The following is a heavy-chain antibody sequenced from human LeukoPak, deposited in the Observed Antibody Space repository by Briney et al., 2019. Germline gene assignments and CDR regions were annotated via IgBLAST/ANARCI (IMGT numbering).Heavy chain of an antibody. Sequence: GESLKISCKGSGYSFTTYWIGWVRQMSGQGLEWMGIIYPGDSDTRYSPSFQGQVTISADKSIRTAYLQWSSLKASDTAMYYCARVDGATTGTNWGQGTLVTVSS. V-gene: IGHV5-51*01. J-gene: IGHJ4*02. D-gene: IGHD1-1*01. CDR3: ARVDGATTGTN. CDR1: GYSFTTYW. CDR2: IYPGDSDT.